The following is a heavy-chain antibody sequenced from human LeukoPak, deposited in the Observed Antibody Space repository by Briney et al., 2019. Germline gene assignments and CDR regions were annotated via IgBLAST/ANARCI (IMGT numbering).Heavy chain of an antibody. CDR2: IKQDGSEK. CDR1: GFTFSSYL. CDR3: ASGRGYGYGYVPFDY. D-gene: IGHD5-18*01. J-gene: IGHJ4*02. V-gene: IGHV3-7*01. Sequence: GGSLRLSCAASGFTFSSYLMSWVRQAPGKGLEWVANIKQDGSEKYYVDSVKGRFTISRDNAKNSLYLQMNSLRAEDTAVYYCASGRGYGYGYVPFDYWGQGTLVTVSS.